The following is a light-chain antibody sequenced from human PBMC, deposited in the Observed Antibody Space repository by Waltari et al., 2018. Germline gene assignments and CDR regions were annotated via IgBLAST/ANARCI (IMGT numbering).Light chain of an antibody. V-gene: IGLV1-44*01. CDR3: ATWDANLNGVV. J-gene: IGLJ2*01. CDR1: SSNIACNS. Sequence: QSVLTQPPSVSGTPGQRVTISCSGSSSNIACNSVNWYQQVPGKAPKLLIYNYRQRPSGVYDRFSGTKSDSSASLAISGLRSEDEAHYYCATWDANLNGVVFGGGTKLTVL. CDR2: NYR.